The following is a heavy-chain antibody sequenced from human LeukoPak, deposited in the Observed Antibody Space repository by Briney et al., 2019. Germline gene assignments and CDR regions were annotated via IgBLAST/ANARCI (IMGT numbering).Heavy chain of an antibody. Sequence: SETLSLTCTVSGASISSGSYYWGWIRQSPGTGLEWLGSIYYIGSTYYNPSLKSRVTVSLDTPNNQFSLKLSSATAADTAVYYCARHKRHGSGRQIDAVDIWGQGTMVTVSS. CDR3: ARHKRHGSGRQIDAVDI. CDR1: GASISSGSYY. J-gene: IGHJ3*02. V-gene: IGHV4-39*01. D-gene: IGHD3-10*01. CDR2: IYYIGST.